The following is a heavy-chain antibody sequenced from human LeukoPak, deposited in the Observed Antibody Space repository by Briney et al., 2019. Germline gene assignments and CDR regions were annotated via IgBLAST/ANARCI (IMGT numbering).Heavy chain of an antibody. D-gene: IGHD1-26*01. Sequence: SGGSLRLSCAASGFTVISNYMNWVRQAPGKGLEWVSVIYSGGTTHYADSVRDRFTISRDNSKNTLFLQMNSLRAEDTAVYYCARDLSYSGNFRFGDWGQGTLVTVSS. CDR1: GFTVISNY. J-gene: IGHJ4*02. CDR3: ARDLSYSGNFRFGD. V-gene: IGHV3-66*01. CDR2: IYSGGTT.